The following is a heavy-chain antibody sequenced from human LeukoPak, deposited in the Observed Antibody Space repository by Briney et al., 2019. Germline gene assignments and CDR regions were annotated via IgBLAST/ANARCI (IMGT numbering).Heavy chain of an antibody. CDR3: ARDPLTDCSGGSCYSEEFDP. CDR2: ISYDGNYK. V-gene: IGHV3-30-3*01. Sequence: AGRSLSLSCAASGFTFSDYAMHWVRQAPGKGLEWVAVISYDGNYKYSADSMKGRFTVSRDNSKNMLYLQMNSLIPEDTAVYYCARDPLTDCSGGSCYSEEFDPWGQGTLVTVSS. CDR1: GFTFSDYA. D-gene: IGHD2-15*01. J-gene: IGHJ5*02.